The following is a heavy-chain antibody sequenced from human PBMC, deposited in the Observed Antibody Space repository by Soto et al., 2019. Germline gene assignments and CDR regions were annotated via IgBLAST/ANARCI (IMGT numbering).Heavy chain of an antibody. CDR3: ARLSLAAAHDY. V-gene: IGHV4-31*03. CDR1: GGSISSSSYY. CDR2: IYYSGST. Sequence: PSETLSLTCTVSGGSISSSSYYWGWIRQPPGKGLEWIGYIYYSGSTYYNPSLKSRVTISVHTSKNQFSLKLSSVTAADTAVYYCARLSLAAAHDYWGQGTLVTVSS. D-gene: IGHD6-13*01. J-gene: IGHJ4*02.